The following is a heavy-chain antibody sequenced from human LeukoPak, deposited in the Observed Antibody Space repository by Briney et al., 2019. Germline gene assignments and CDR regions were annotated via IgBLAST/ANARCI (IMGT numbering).Heavy chain of an antibody. CDR2: INPNSGGT. J-gene: IGHJ5*02. D-gene: IGHD2-8*01. V-gene: IGHV1-2*02. CDR1: GYTFTGYY. Sequence: AASVKVSCKASGYTFTGYYMHWVRQAPGQGLEWMGWINPNSGGTNYAQKFQGRVTMTRDTSISTAYMELSRLRSDDTAVYYCARDATYYNWFDPWGQGTLVIVSS. CDR3: ARDATYYNWFDP.